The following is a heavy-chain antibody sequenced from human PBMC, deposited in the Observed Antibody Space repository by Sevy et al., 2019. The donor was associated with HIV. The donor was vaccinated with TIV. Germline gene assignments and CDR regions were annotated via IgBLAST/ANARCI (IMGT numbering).Heavy chain of an antibody. CDR1: GFTFSSYS. CDR2: ISSSSSYI. Sequence: GGSLRLSCAASGFTFSSYSMNWVRQAPGKGLEWVSSISSSSSYIYYADSVKGRFTISRDNAKNSLYLQMNSLRAEDTALYYCARDPELNSNTGYCTGGLFCYCGMDVWGQGTTVTVSS. D-gene: IGHD2-8*02. J-gene: IGHJ6*02. CDR3: ARDPELNSNTGYCTGGLFCYCGMDV. V-gene: IGHV3-21*01.